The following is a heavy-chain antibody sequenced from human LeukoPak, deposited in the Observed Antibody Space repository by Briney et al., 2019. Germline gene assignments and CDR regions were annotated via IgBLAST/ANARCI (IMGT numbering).Heavy chain of an antibody. V-gene: IGHV4-34*01. J-gene: IGHJ6*02. CDR3: ARGTWSMYGYHYYYGMDV. CDR2: INHSGST. CDR1: GGSFSGYY. D-gene: IGHD5-18*01. Sequence: SETLSLTCAVYGGSFSGYYWSWIRQPPGKGLEWIGEINHSGSTNYNPSLKSRVTISVDTSKNQLSLKLSSVTAADTAVYYCARGTWSMYGYHYYYGMDVWGQGTTVTVSS.